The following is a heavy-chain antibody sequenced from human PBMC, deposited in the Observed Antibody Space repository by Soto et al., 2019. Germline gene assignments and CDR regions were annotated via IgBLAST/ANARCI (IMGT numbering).Heavy chain of an antibody. V-gene: IGHV3-48*01. CDR3: VKDRRIAPAADFYFDS. D-gene: IGHD2-2*01. CDR1: GFIFSAYS. CDR2: ISSRTNTI. J-gene: IGHJ4*02. Sequence: EVPLVESGGGLVQPGGSLTLSCAASGFIFSAYSINWVRRAPGKGLEWVSYISSRTNTIYYADSVQGRFTISRDDAKNSLSLQMSSLRVEDTAVYYCVKDRRIAPAADFYFDSWGQGTLVTVSS.